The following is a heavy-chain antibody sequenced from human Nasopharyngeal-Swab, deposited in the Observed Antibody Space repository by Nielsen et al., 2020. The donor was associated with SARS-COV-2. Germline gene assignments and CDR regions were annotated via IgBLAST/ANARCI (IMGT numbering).Heavy chain of an antibody. J-gene: IGHJ6*03. CDR3: TTDTPIGPYYMDL. V-gene: IGHV3-23*01. CDR2: ITGSGDAT. Sequence: GGSLRLSCGASGFTFSSYTMSWVRQAPGRGLEWVSAITGSGDATNYADSVRGRFTISRDNSKSTLYLQMDSLGTEDTAVYFCTTDTPIGPYYMDLWGKGTTVTVSS. CDR1: GFTFSSYT.